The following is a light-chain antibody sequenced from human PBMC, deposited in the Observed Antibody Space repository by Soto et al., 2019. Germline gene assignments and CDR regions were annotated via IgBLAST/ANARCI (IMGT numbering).Light chain of an antibody. V-gene: IGLV1-47*02. J-gene: IGLJ2*01. Sequence: QSVVTQPPSASGTPGQRVTISCSGSSSNIGPNFVYWYQQLSGTAPRLLIYGNDKRPSGVPDRFSGSASGTSASLAIGGLRSEDEADYYCATWDDSLGGVVFGGGTKLTVL. CDR2: GND. CDR1: SSNIGPNF. CDR3: ATWDDSLGGVV.